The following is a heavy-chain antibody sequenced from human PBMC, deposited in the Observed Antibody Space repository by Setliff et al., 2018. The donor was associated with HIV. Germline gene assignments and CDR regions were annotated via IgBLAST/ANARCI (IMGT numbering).Heavy chain of an antibody. CDR1: GFTVSTYY. CDR3: ARDLVWPYSSRWYDAFDI. J-gene: IGHJ3*02. Sequence: GGSLRLSCAASGFTVSTYYMSWVRQAPGKGLEWVSTIYSGGSTYHADSVKGRFTISRDNAKNSLYLQMNSLRAEDTAVYYCARDLVWPYSSRWYDAFDIWGQGTMVTVSS. V-gene: IGHV3-53*01. CDR2: IYSGGST. D-gene: IGHD6-13*01.